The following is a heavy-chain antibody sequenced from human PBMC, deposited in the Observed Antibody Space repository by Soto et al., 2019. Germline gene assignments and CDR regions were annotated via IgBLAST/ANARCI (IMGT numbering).Heavy chain of an antibody. CDR1: GYTFTGYY. D-gene: IGHD2-2*01. Sequence: ASVKVSCKASGYTFTGYYMYWVRQAPGQGLEWMGWINPNSGGTNYAQKFQGRVTMTRDTSISTAYMELSRLRSDDTAVYYCARHEGCSSTSCPFAFDIWGQGTMVTVSS. V-gene: IGHV1-2*02. CDR3: ARHEGCSSTSCPFAFDI. CDR2: INPNSGGT. J-gene: IGHJ3*02.